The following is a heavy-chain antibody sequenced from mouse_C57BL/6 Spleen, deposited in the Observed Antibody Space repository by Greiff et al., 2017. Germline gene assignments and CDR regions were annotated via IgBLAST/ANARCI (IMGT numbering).Heavy chain of an antibody. Sequence: QVQLQQPGAELVMPGASVKLSCKASGYTFTSYWMHWVKQRPGQGLEWIGEIDPSDSYTNYNQKFKGKATLTVDKSSSTAYMQLSSLTSEDSAVYYCARGGSSGYYYALDCWGPGTSVTVSS. CDR2: IDPSDSYT. D-gene: IGHD3-2*02. CDR1: GYTFTSYW. CDR3: ARGGSSGYYYALDC. V-gene: IGHV1-69*01. J-gene: IGHJ4*01.